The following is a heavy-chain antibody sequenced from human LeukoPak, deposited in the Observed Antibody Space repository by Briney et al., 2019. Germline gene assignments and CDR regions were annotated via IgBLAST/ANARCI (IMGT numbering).Heavy chain of an antibody. J-gene: IGHJ4*02. CDR3: ATCGAEWFGKSRADY. Sequence: GGSLRLSCVVSGFTFSSNWMSWVRQALGKGLEWVANIKQDGGEKYYVDSVKGRFTISRDNAKNSLYLQMSSLTADDTAVYYCATCGAEWFGKSRADYWGQGTLVTVSS. V-gene: IGHV3-7*05. CDR2: IKQDGGEK. CDR1: GFTFSSNW. D-gene: IGHD3-10*01.